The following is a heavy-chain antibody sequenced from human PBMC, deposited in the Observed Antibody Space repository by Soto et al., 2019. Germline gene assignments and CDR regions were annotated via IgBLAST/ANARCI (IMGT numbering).Heavy chain of an antibody. CDR1: GFTFSSYA. D-gene: IGHD6-6*01. CDR2: ISYDGSNK. Sequence: QVQLVESGGGVVQPGRSLRLSCAASGFTFSSYAMHWVRQAPGKGLEWVAVISYDGSNKYYADSVKGRFTISRDNSKNTLYLQMNSLRAEDTAVYYCARDASLTPQSSPFDYWGQGTLVTVSS. CDR3: ARDASLTPQSSPFDY. V-gene: IGHV3-30-3*01. J-gene: IGHJ4*02.